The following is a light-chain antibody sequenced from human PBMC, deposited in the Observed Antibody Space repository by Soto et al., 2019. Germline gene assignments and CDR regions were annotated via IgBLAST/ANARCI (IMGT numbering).Light chain of an antibody. J-gene: IGLJ1*01. CDR1: SSDVGAYNY. Sequence: QSVLTQPASVSGSPGQWITISCTGTSSDVGAYNYVSWYQQHPGKAPKLMIYDVSNRPSGVSNRFSGSKSGNTASLTISGLQAEDEADYYCSSYTSSSTEVFGTGTKLTVL. CDR2: DVS. V-gene: IGLV2-14*01. CDR3: SSYTSSSTEV.